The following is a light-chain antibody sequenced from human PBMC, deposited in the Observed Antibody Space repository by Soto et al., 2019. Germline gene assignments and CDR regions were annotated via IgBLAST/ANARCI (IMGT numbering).Light chain of an antibody. CDR3: NSYVDGSNV. CDR2: EVS. Sequence: QSALTQPPSASGSPGQSVTISCTGTSSDVGKYDYVSWFQHHPGKAPKLIIYEVSKRPSGVPDRFSCSKSGSTASLTVSGIQTEDEADYYCNSYVDGSNVFGPGTKVTV. CDR1: SSDVGKYDY. J-gene: IGLJ1*01. V-gene: IGLV2-8*01.